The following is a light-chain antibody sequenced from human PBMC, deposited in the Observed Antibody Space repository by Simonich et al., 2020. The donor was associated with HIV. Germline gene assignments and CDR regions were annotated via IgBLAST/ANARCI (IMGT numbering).Light chain of an antibody. J-gene: IGLJ2*01. V-gene: IGLV2-23*01. Sequence: QSALTQPASVSGSPGQSITISCTGTSSDVGRYNFGSWYQQHPGKAPQLMIYEGSKRPSGVSNRFSGSKSGNTASLTISVLEAEDEADYYCCSYAGSSPYVIFGGGTKLTVL. CDR1: SSDVGRYNF. CDR3: CSYAGSSPYVI. CDR2: EGS.